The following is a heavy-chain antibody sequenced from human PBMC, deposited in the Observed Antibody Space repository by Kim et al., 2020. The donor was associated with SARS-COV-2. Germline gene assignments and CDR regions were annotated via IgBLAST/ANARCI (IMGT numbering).Heavy chain of an antibody. CDR3: ANGGNYCSGGSCFDY. D-gene: IGHD2-15*01. V-gene: IGHV4-34*01. CDR2: VNHSGST. CDR1: GGSLSGYY. J-gene: IGHJ4*02. Sequence: SETLSLTCAVYGGSLSGYYWSWIRQPPGKGLEWIGEVNHSGSTNYNPSLKSRVTLSVDTSKNQFSLKLSSVTAADTAVYYCANGGNYCSGGSCFDYWGQG.